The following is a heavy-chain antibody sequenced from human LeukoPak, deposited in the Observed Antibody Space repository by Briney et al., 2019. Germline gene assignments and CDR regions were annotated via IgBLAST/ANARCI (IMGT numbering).Heavy chain of an antibody. Sequence: GGSLRLSCAASGFTFSSYSMNWVRQAPGKGLEWVSSISSSSSYIYYADSVKGRFTISRDNAKNSLYLQMNSLRAEDTAVYYCARVSGSNAFDIWGQGTMVTVSS. V-gene: IGHV3-21*01. J-gene: IGHJ3*02. CDR1: GFTFSSYS. D-gene: IGHD3-10*01. CDR3: ARVSGSNAFDI. CDR2: ISSSSSYI.